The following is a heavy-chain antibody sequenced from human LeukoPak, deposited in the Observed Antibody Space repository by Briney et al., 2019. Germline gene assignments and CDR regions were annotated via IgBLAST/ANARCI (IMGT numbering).Heavy chain of an antibody. CDR1: GFTFSGCA. CDR2: IDKKDNFHAT. J-gene: IGHJ5*02. CDR3: TRGSGTYNWLDP. D-gene: IGHD1-26*01. V-gene: IGHV3-73*01. Sequence: QPGGSLKLSCAASGFTFSGCAIHWVRQSSGKGLEWVGHIDKKDNFHATAYAASVQGRFSISRDDSKNTAFLHMNSLKTEDMALYYCTRGSGTYNWLDPWGQGTLVTVSS.